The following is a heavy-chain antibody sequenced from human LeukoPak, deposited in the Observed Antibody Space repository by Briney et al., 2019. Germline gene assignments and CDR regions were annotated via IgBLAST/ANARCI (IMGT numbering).Heavy chain of an antibody. CDR3: AKDGRYCSGGNCYFFDY. V-gene: IGHV4-59*01. Sequence: PSETLSLTCTVSGGSISSYYWSWIRQPPGKGLEWIGYIYYSGSTNYNPSLKSRVTISVDTSKNQFSLKLSSVTAADTAVYYCAKDGRYCSGGNCYFFDYWGQGTLVTVSS. CDR2: IYYSGST. D-gene: IGHD2-15*01. CDR1: GGSISSYY. J-gene: IGHJ4*02.